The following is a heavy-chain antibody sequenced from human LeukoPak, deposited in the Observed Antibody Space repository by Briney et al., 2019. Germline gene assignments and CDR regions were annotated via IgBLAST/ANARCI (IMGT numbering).Heavy chain of an antibody. V-gene: IGHV3-21*01. CDR1: GFTFSSYS. CDR3: AREGRQQLVRGEANFDY. D-gene: IGHD6-13*01. Sequence: GGSLRLSCAASGFTFSSYSMNRVRQAPGKGLEWVSSISSSSSYIYYADSVKGRFTISRDNAKNSLYLQMNSLRAEDTAVYYCAREGRQQLVRGEANFDYWGQGTLVTVSS. CDR2: ISSSSSYI. J-gene: IGHJ4*02.